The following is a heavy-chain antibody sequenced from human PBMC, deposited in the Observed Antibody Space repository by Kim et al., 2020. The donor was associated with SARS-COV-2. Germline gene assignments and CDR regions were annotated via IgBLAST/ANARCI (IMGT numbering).Heavy chain of an antibody. D-gene: IGHD2-21*01. Sequence: GGSLRLSCAASGFTFSNYAMSWVRQAPGKGLDWVSSITGREITTYYADSVKGRFTISRDNSKNTLYLQMNSLRVEDTAVYYCASKEYCGGGVCYSRIYGGQGTLVTVSS. J-gene: IGHJ1*01. CDR3: ASKEYCGGGVCYSRIY. V-gene: IGHV3-23*01. CDR2: ITGREITT. CDR1: GFTFSNYA.